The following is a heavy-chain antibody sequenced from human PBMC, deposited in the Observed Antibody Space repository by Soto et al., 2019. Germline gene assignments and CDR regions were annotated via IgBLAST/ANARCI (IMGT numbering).Heavy chain of an antibody. J-gene: IGHJ6*02. D-gene: IGHD3-10*01. Sequence: SETLSLTCTVSGGSISSGGYYWSWIRQHPGKGLEWIGYIYYSGSTYYNPSLKSRVTISVDTSKNQFSLKLSSVTAADTAVYYCARTKNMVRGVIITNYYYGMDVWGQGTTVTV. CDR2: IYYSGST. CDR3: ARTKNMVRGVIITNYYYGMDV. V-gene: IGHV4-31*03. CDR1: GGSISSGGYY.